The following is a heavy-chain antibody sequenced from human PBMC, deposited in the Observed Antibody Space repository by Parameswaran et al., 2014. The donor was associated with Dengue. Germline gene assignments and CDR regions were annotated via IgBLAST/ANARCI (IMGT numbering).Heavy chain of an antibody. D-gene: IGHD3-3*01. J-gene: IGHJ4*02. CDR2: IYTSGST. Sequence: ASETLSLTCTVSGGSISSYYWSWIRQPAGKGLEWIGRIYTSGSTNYNPSLKSRVTMSVDTSKNQFSLKLSSVTAADTAVYYCARAAYYDFWSGYSTNEYYFDYWGQGTLVTVSS. V-gene: IGHV4-4*07. CDR3: ARAAYYDFWSGYSTNEYYFDY. CDR1: GGSISSYY.